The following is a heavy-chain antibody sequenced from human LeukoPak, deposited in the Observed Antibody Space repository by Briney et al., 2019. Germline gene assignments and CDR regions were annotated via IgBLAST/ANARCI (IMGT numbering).Heavy chain of an antibody. CDR1: GGTFSSYA. CDR2: ISAYNGNT. CDR3: ARPREPWGGYDWGDFDY. J-gene: IGHJ4*02. V-gene: IGHV1-18*01. D-gene: IGHD5-12*01. Sequence: GASVKVSCKASGGTFSSYAISWVRQAPGQGLEWMGWISAYNGNTNYAQKLQGRVTMTTDTSTSTAYMELRSLRSDDTAVYYCARPREPWGGYDWGDFDYWGQGTLVTVSS.